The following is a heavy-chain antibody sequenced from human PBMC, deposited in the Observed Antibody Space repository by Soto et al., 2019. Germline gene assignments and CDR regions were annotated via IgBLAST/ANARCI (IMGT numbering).Heavy chain of an antibody. CDR3: XXDRRGEYSGYENFDY. V-gene: IGHV3-66*01. J-gene: IGHJ4*02. Sequence: GGSLRLSCAASGFTVSSNYMSWVRQAPGKGLEWVSVIYSGGSTYYADSVKGRFTISRDNXXXXXXXXXXXXXXEDTXXXXXXXDRRGEYSGYENFDYWGQGTLVTVSS. D-gene: IGHD5-12*01. CDR2: IYSGGST. CDR1: GFTVSSNY.